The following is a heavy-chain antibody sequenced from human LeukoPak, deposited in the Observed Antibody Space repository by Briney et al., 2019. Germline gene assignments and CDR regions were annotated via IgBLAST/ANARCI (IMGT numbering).Heavy chain of an antibody. Sequence: ASVKVSCKASGYTFTSYAMHWVRQAPGQRPEWMGWINAGNGNTKYSQKFQGRVTITRDTSASTAYMELSSLRPEDTAVYYCARVQSTYCSSSSCYGGYFDYWGQGTLVTVSS. CDR1: GYTFTSYA. J-gene: IGHJ4*02. CDR2: INAGNGNT. V-gene: IGHV1-3*01. D-gene: IGHD2-2*01. CDR3: ARVQSTYCSSSSCYGGYFDY.